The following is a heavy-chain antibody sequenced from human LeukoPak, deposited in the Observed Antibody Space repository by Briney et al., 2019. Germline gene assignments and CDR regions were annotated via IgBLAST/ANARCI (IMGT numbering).Heavy chain of an antibody. J-gene: IGHJ5*02. CDR1: GYTFIGYY. CDR2: INPNSGGT. D-gene: IGHD5-24*01. Sequence: ASVKVSCKASGYTFIGYYIHWVRQAPGQRLDWMGWINPNSGGTKYGPNFQGRVSVTRDTSISTAYMELSSLTSDDTAVYYCATEATQGPWFDPWGQGTLITVSS. CDR3: ATEATQGPWFDP. V-gene: IGHV1-2*02.